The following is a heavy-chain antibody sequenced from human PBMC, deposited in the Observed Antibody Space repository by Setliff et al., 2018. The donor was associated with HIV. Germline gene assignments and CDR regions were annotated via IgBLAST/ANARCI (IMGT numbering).Heavy chain of an antibody. J-gene: IGHJ4*02. CDR2: ISAYNGNT. CDR1: GYTFTSYG. V-gene: IGHV1-18*01. D-gene: IGHD3-10*01. CDR3: ARVREVDYYGSGSYYKGPGHFDY. Sequence: ASVKVSCKASGYTFTSYGISWVRQAPGQGLEWMGWISAYNGNTNYAQKLQGRVTMTTDTSTSTAYMELRSLRSDDTAVYYCARVREVDYYGSGSYYKGPGHFDYWGQGTLVTVS.